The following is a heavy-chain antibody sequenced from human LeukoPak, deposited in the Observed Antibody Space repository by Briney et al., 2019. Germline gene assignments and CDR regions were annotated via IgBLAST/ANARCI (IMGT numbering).Heavy chain of an antibody. CDR2: IRPDGRET. D-gene: IGHD3-10*01. CDR1: GFTFTNHW. Sequence: PGGSLRLSCAASGFTFTNHWMHWVRQAPGKGLVWVSRIRPDGRETNHADSVKGRFTISRGNARNTLYLQMNSLRAEDTAVYYCGRDAVLGSGSVDCWGQGVLVTVSS. J-gene: IGHJ4*02. V-gene: IGHV3-74*01. CDR3: GRDAVLGSGSVDC.